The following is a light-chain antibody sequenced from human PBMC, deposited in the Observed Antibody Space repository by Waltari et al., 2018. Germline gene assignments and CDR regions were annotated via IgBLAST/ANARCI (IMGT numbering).Light chain of an antibody. Sequence: IVLTPSPGTLSLSPGERATLSCRASQSVSSSYLAWYQQKPGQAPRLLIYGASSRATGIPDRFSGSGSGTDFTLTISRLEPEDFAVYYCQQYGSSLFGPGTKVDIK. J-gene: IGKJ3*01. V-gene: IGKV3-20*01. CDR3: QQYGSSL. CDR1: QSVSSSY. CDR2: GAS.